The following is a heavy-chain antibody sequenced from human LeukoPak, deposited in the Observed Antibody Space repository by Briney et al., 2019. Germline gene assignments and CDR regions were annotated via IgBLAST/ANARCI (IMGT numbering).Heavy chain of an antibody. Sequence: SETLSLTCAVHGGSFSGYYWSWIRQPPGKGLEWIGEINHSGSTNYNPSLKSRVTISVDTSKNQFSLKLSSVTAADTAVYYCARGPQRWLQSGVLDYWGQGTLVTVSS. D-gene: IGHD5-24*01. CDR3: ARGPQRWLQSGVLDY. CDR1: GGSFSGYY. J-gene: IGHJ4*02. V-gene: IGHV4-34*01. CDR2: INHSGST.